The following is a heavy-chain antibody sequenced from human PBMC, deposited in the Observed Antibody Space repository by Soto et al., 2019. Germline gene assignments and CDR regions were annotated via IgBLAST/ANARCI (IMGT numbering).Heavy chain of an antibody. CDR3: ARDPHTSSWPYYFDY. V-gene: IGHV3-21*01. Sequence: PGGSLTLSCTASGFTFSTYSMSWVRQAPGKGLEWVSSIKSSSSYIYYADSVKGRFTISRDNAKNSLYLQMNSLRAEDTAVYYCARDPHTSSWPYYFDYWGQGTLVTVSS. CDR1: GFTFSTYS. J-gene: IGHJ4*02. CDR2: IKSSSSYI. D-gene: IGHD6-13*01.